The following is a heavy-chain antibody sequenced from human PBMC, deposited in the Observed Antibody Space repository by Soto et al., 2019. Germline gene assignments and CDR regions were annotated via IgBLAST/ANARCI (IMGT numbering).Heavy chain of an antibody. CDR2: ISGSGGST. J-gene: IGHJ4*02. CDR1: GFTFSSYA. CDR3: AKAPNRGYSGYDFYRLDY. V-gene: IGHV3-23*01. Sequence: EVQLLESGGGLVQPGGSLRLSCAASGFTFSSYAMSWVRQAPGKGLEWVSAISGSGGSTYYADSVKGRFTISRDNSKNTLYLQMSSLRAEATAVYYCAKAPNRGYSGYDFYRLDYWGQGTLVTVSS. D-gene: IGHD5-12*01.